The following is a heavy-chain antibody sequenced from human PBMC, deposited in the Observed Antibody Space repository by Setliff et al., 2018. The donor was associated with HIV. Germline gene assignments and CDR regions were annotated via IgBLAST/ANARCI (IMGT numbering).Heavy chain of an antibody. CDR1: GFTFSDYS. J-gene: IGHJ6*03. CDR2: ISYNSGRI. D-gene: IGHD3-10*01. V-gene: IGHV3-9*01. Sequence: GGSLRPSCAASGFTFSDYSMHWVRQVPGKGLEWVSSISYNSGRIGYADSVKGRFTISRDNAKKSLYLQMNSLRVEDTALYYCAKEYYGSESRYYYYFYMDVWGKGTTVTVSS. CDR3: AKEYYGSESRYYYYFYMDV.